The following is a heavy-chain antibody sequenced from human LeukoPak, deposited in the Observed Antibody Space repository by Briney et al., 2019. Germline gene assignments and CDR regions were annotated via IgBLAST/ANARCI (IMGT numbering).Heavy chain of an antibody. D-gene: IGHD6-6*01. CDR2: IYSVGST. CDR1: GVTVSSNY. CDR3: ASGSIAARNYYGMDV. J-gene: IGHJ6*02. Sequence: GGSLRLSCAASGVTVSSNYMSWVRQAPGQGLEWVSVIYSVGSTYYADTVKGRFTISEDNSKNTLYLQMNSLRAEDTAVYYCASGSIAARNYYGMDVWGQGTTVTVSS. V-gene: IGHV3-53*01.